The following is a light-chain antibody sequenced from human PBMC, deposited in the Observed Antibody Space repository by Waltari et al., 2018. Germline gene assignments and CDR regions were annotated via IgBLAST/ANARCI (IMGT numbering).Light chain of an antibody. CDR2: LTS. Sequence: DIVMTQSPDSLAVSLGERATINCKSSQNVLYGSDNKNYLAWFQQKPGQPPKLLIYLTSTRASGVPDRFSGSGSGTDVTLTISSLQAEDVAVYYCQQFYTTPPMFTFGQGTKVEIK. V-gene: IGKV4-1*01. CDR1: QNVLYGSDNKNY. J-gene: IGKJ2*01. CDR3: QQFYTTPPMFT.